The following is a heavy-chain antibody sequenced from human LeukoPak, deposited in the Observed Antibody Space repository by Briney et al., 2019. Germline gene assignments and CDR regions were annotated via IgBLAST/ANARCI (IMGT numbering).Heavy chain of an antibody. CDR1: GYTFISYS. CDR3: ARSDAVHTMTNIDFDF. CDR2: INPNTGYT. J-gene: IGHJ4*02. D-gene: IGHD4-11*01. Sequence: ASVKVSCKASGYTFISYSVNWVRQVPGQGLEGMGRINPNTGYTNYARKFQGRVTLTGDTSITTVYMELTRLRYDDVAVYFCARSDAVHTMTNIDFDFWGQGSRVTVSS. V-gene: IGHV1-2*02.